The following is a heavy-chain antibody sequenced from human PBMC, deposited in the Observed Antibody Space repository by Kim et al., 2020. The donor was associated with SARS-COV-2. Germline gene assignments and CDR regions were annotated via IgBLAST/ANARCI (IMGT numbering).Heavy chain of an antibody. V-gene: IGHV3-11*04. D-gene: IGHD4-17*01. Sequence: GGSLRLSCVGSGFNFSDYYMSWIRQAPGKGLEWVSYISGSGSPIYYADSVRGRFTISRDIAKKSFYLQMNNLRADDTALYYCARDRTTVWYCGQGNL. J-gene: IGHJ1*01. CDR3: ARDRTTVWY. CDR2: ISGSGSPI. CDR1: GFNFSDYY.